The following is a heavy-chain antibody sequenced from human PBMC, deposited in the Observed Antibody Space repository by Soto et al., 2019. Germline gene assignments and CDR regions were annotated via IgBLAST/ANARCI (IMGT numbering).Heavy chain of an antibody. D-gene: IGHD3-22*01. Sequence: GGSLRLSCAASGFTFSSYGMHWVRQAPGKGLEWVAVIWYDGSNKYCADSVKGRFTISRDNSKNTLYLQMNSLRAEDTAVYYCARDDYYDSSGYYYDGVYWGQGTLVTVSS. CDR2: IWYDGSNK. CDR1: GFTFSSYG. J-gene: IGHJ4*02. CDR3: ARDDYYDSSGYYYDGVY. V-gene: IGHV3-33*01.